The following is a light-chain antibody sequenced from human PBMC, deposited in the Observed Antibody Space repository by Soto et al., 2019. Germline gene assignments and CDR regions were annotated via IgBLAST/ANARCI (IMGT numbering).Light chain of an antibody. CDR2: AAS. CDR3: HQSYSTPIT. CDR1: QSISSY. Sequence: DIQMTQSPSSLSASVGDRVTITCRASQSISSYLNWYQQKPGKAPKLLIYAASSLQSGVPSRFSGSGSGTDFTLTISSLQPEDFAPYYCHQSYSTPITFGQGTRLEIK. J-gene: IGKJ5*01. V-gene: IGKV1-39*01.